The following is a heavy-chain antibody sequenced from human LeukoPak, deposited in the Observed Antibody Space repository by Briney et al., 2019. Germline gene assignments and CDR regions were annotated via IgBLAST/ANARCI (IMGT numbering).Heavy chain of an antibody. CDR3: ASRGGYYYGSGSYSGYYYYYMDV. CDR1: GGSFSGYY. D-gene: IGHD3-10*01. J-gene: IGHJ6*03. Sequence: SETLSLTCAVYGGSFSGYYWSWIRQPPGKGLEWIGEINHSGSTNYNPSLKSRVTISVDTSKNQFSLKLSSVTAADTAVYYCASRGGYYYGSGSYSGYYYYYMDVWGKGTTVTISS. V-gene: IGHV4-34*01. CDR2: INHSGST.